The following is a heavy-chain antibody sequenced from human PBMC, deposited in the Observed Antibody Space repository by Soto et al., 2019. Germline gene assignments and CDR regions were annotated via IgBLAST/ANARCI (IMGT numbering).Heavy chain of an antibody. CDR3: ARGSGVAGF. Sequence: QVQLQESGPGLVKPSETLSLTCTVSGGSISSFYWSWIRQPPGKGLEWIGYIYYSGSTNYNPSLKSRVTISVDTSKNQFSLKLSSVTAADTAVYYCARGSGVAGFWGQGTLVTVSS. CDR1: GGSISSFY. D-gene: IGHD6-19*01. J-gene: IGHJ4*02. V-gene: IGHV4-59*01. CDR2: IYYSGST.